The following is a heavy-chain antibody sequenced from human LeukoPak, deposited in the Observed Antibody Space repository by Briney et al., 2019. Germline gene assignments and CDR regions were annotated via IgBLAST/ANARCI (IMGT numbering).Heavy chain of an antibody. J-gene: IGHJ4*02. CDR2: ISSSSSYI. CDR3: ARRPVVIAAAGNDY. V-gene: IGHV3-21*01. Sequence: GGSLRLSCAASGFTFSSYSMNWVRQAPGKGLEWVSSISSSSSYIYYADSVKGRFTISRDNAKNSLHLQMNSLRAEDTAVYYCARRPVVIAAAGNDYWGQGTLVTVSS. CDR1: GFTFSSYS. D-gene: IGHD6-13*01.